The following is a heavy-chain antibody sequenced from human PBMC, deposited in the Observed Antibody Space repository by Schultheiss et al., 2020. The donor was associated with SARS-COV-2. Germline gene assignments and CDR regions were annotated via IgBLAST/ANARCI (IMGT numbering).Heavy chain of an antibody. J-gene: IGHJ3*02. Sequence: LRLSCAVSGGSISSGGYSWSWIRQHPGKGLEWIGYIYYSGSTYYNPSLKSRVTVSVDTSKNQLSLRLTSVTAADTAVYYCARGLGYSGYDSYYAFDIWGQGTMVTVSS. V-gene: IGHV4-31*11. CDR1: GGSISSGGYS. CDR2: IYYSGST. CDR3: ARGLGYSGYDSYYAFDI. D-gene: IGHD5-12*01.